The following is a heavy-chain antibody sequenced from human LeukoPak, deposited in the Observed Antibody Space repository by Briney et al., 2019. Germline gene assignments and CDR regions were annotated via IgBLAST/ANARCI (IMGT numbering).Heavy chain of an antibody. V-gene: IGHV3-13*01. CDR2: IGVTGDT. CDR1: GFTFSKDD. J-gene: IGHJ2*01. CDR3: TKEFCGSRAACAGGSHYDF. Sequence: GGSLRLSCAASGFTFSKDDFHGLRQAPGKGLEWVAAIGVTGDTYYADPVKGRFTISREDAANSLYLQMHSLGAGDTALYYYTKEFCGSRAACAGGSHYDFWGRGALVTVSS. D-gene: IGHD2-15*01.